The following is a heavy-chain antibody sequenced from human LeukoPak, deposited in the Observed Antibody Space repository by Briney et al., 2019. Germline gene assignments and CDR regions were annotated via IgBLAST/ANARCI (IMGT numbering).Heavy chain of an antibody. Sequence: SETLSLTCTVSGGSISSSSYYWGRIRQPPGKGLEWIGSIYYSGSTYYNPSLKSRVTISVDTSKNQFSLKLSSVTAADTAVYYCARDEEGVYCSSTSCYLPGYFSGWGQGTLVTVSS. V-gene: IGHV4-39*07. J-gene: IGHJ4*02. CDR3: ARDEEGVYCSSTSCYLPGYFSG. CDR1: GGSISSSSYY. D-gene: IGHD2-2*01. CDR2: IYYSGST.